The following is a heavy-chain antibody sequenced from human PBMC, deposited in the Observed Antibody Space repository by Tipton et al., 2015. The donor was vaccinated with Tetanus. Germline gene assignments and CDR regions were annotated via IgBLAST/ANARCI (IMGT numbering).Heavy chain of an antibody. D-gene: IGHD3-16*01. J-gene: IGHJ4*02. CDR3: AREDGGPTLDYFDS. Sequence: SLRLSCAASGFTFTRYAMHWVRQAPGKGLEWVAVITFDGNTKYYTESVKGRFTLSRDNSQNTLFLQMNSLKLEDTAIYYCAREDGGPTLDYFDSWGQGTLVTVFS. CDR2: ITFDGNTK. V-gene: IGHV3-30-3*01. CDR1: GFTFTRYA.